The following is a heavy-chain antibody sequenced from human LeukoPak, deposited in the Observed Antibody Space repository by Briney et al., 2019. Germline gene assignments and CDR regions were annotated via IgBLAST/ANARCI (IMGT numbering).Heavy chain of an antibody. V-gene: IGHV4-34*01. Sequence: PSETLSLTCAVYGGSFSGYYWSWIRQPPGKGLEWIGEINHSGSTNYNPSLKSRVTISVDTSKNQFSLKLSSVTAADTAVYYRARAPLGYLMDVWGKGTTVTVSS. J-gene: IGHJ6*04. CDR2: INHSGST. D-gene: IGHD6-13*01. CDR1: GGSFSGYY. CDR3: ARAPLGYLMDV.